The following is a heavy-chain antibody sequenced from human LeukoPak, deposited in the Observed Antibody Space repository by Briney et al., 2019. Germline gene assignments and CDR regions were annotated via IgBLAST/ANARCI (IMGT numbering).Heavy chain of an antibody. CDR1: GGSISNYY. J-gene: IGHJ5*02. V-gene: IGHV4-59*01. CDR3: ARVRWFDL. CDR2: VFYGGSA. Sequence: PSETLSLACTVSGGSISNYYWSWVRQPPGKGLDWIGYVFYGGSANVNPSLKSRATISLGPPKTQLSLQLISVTAADTAVYYCARVRWFDLCGQGILVTVSS. D-gene: IGHD2-21*01.